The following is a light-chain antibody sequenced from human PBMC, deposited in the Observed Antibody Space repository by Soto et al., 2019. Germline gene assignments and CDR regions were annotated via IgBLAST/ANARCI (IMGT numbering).Light chain of an antibody. V-gene: IGKV3-15*01. J-gene: IGKJ1*01. CDR3: QQYNNWWT. CDR1: QSVSTR. CDR2: GAS. Sequence: EIVMTQSPATLSVSPGERVTFSCRASQSVSTRLAWYQHKPGQAPRLLISGASTGATGIPPRFSGSGSGTDFTLTISSLQSEDFAVYYCQQYNNWWTFGQGTKVDIK.